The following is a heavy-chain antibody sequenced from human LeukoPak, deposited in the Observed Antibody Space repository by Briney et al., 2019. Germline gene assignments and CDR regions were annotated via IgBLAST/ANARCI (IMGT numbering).Heavy chain of an antibody. CDR1: GFTFSDYY. CDR2: ISSSGNTI. J-gene: IGHJ6*03. V-gene: IGHV3-11*04. Sequence: NSGGSLRLSCAASGFTFSDYYMSWIRQAPGKGLEWVSYISSSGNTIYYADSVRGRFTISRDNAKNSLYLQMNSLRAEDSAVYYCARALWGYNLIDYYYYYMDVWGKGTTVTVSS. D-gene: IGHD5-24*01. CDR3: ARALWGYNLIDYYYYYMDV.